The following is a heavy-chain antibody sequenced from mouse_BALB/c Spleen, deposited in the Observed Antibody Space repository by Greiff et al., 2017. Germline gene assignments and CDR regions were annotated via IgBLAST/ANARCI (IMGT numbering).Heavy chain of an antibody. D-gene: IGHD2-14*01. V-gene: IGHV3-2*02. CDR1: GYSITSDYA. CDR2: ISYSGST. CDR3: ARGGRYDDFDY. Sequence: EVQLQQSGPGLVKPSQSLSLTCTVTGYSITSDYAWNWIRQFPGNKLEWMGYISYSGSTSYNPSLKSRISITRDTSKNQFFLQLNSVTTEDTATYYCARGGRYDDFDYWGQGTTLTVSS. J-gene: IGHJ2*01.